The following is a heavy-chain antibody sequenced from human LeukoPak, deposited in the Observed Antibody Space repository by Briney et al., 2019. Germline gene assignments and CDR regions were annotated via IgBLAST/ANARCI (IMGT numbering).Heavy chain of an antibody. J-gene: IGHJ4*02. CDR2: IIPIFGTA. D-gene: IGHD4-23*01. CDR1: GFTFTSHD. CDR3: ARGWLAETTVVTPYNY. Sequence: ASVKVSCKASGFTFTSHDYNWVRQATGQGLEWMGGIIPIFGTAHYAQKFRGRVTITAVESMSTAYMELNSLRSEDTAVYYCARGWLAETTVVTPYNYWGQGTLVTVSS. V-gene: IGHV1-69*13.